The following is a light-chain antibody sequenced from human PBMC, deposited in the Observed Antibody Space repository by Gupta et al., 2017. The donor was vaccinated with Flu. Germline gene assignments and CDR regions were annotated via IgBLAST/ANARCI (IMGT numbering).Light chain of an antibody. Sequence: QSAPTQPASVSGSPGQSITISCTGTSSDVGGYNYVSWYQQHPGTAPKLMIYEVSNRPSGVSNRFSGSKSGNTASLTISGLQAEDEADYYCSSYTSSSTRVFGTGTKVTVL. CDR2: EVS. J-gene: IGLJ1*01. CDR1: SSDVGGYNY. CDR3: SSYTSSSTRV. V-gene: IGLV2-14*01.